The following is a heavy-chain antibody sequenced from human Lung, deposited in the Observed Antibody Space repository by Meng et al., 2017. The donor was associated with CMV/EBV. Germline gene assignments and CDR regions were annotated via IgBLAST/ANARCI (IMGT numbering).Heavy chain of an antibody. CDR2: ISPNSGGT. Sequence: FSDYCVHWVRQAPGHGLEWMGRISPNSGGTNYAQGFQGRVTMTSDTSIRTAYMELRNLKSDDTAVYFCARVGDYYDRSGYYYERSLAYWGQGTLVTVSS. J-gene: IGHJ4*02. V-gene: IGHV1-2*06. CDR3: ARVGDYYDRSGYYYERSLAY. D-gene: IGHD3-22*01. CDR1: FSDYC.